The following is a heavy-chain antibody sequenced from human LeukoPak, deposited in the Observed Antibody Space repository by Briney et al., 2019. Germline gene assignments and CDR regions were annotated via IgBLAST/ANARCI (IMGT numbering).Heavy chain of an antibody. CDR1: GFTFSSYA. Sequence: GGSLRLSCAASGFTFSSYAMSWVHQAPGKGLEWVSAISGSGGSTYYADSVKGRFTISRDNSKNTLYLQMNSLRAEDTAAYYCAKGDIVVRGWFDPWGQGTLVTVSS. CDR2: ISGSGGST. J-gene: IGHJ5*02. V-gene: IGHV3-23*01. CDR3: AKGDIVVRGWFDP. D-gene: IGHD2-15*01.